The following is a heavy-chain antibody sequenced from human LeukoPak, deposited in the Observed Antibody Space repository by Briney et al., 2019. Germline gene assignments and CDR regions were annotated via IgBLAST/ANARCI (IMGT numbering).Heavy chain of an antibody. CDR3: ARVEEEEVAGGENYFDY. CDR2: IYYSGST. V-gene: IGHV4-59*01. D-gene: IGHD6-19*01. J-gene: IGHJ4*02. Sequence: MTSETLSPTCTVSGGSISSYYWSWIRQPPGKGLEWIGYIYYSGSTNYNPSLKSRVTISVDTSKNQFSLKLSSVTAADTAVYYCARVEEEEVAGGENYFDYWGQGTLVTVSS. CDR1: GGSISSYY.